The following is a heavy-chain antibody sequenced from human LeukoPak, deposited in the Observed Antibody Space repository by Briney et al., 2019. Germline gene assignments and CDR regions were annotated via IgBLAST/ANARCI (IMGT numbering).Heavy chain of an antibody. J-gene: IGHJ6*04. CDR1: GFTFSSYA. Sequence: PGGSLRLSCAASGFTFSSYAMSWVRQAPGKGLEWVSLISWDGGSTYYADSVKGRFTISRDNSKNSLYLQMNSLRAEDTALYYCAKGMPSAAAGTDYYGMDVWGKGTTVTVSS. CDR3: AKGMPSAAAGTDYYGMDV. D-gene: IGHD6-13*01. V-gene: IGHV3-43D*04. CDR2: ISWDGGST.